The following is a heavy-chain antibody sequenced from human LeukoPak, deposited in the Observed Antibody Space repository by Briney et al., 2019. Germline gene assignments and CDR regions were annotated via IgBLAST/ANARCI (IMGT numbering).Heavy chain of an antibody. J-gene: IGHJ3*02. D-gene: IGHD2-21*02. CDR1: GGSISSYY. Sequence: PSETLSLTCTVSGGSISSYYWSWIRQPAGKGLEWIGRIYTSGSTNYNPSLKSRVTMSVDTSKNQFSLKLSSVTAADTAVYYCARGPDIVVVTRGAFDIWGQGTMVTVSS. V-gene: IGHV4-4*07. CDR3: ARGPDIVVVTRGAFDI. CDR2: IYTSGST.